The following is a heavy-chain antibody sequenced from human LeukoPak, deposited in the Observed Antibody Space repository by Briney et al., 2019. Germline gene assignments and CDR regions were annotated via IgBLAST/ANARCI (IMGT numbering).Heavy chain of an antibody. D-gene: IGHD3-16*02. CDR1: GGSISSYY. J-gene: IGHJ4*02. CDR2: IYYSGST. V-gene: IGHV4-59*01. Sequence: SSETLSLTCTVSGGSISSYYWSWIRQPPGKGLEWIGYIYYSGSTNYNPSLKSRVTISVDTSKNQFSLKLSSVTAADTAVYYCAREGGYDDVWGGYRPTISGFDYWGQGTLVTVSS. CDR3: AREGGYDDVWGGYRPTISGFDY.